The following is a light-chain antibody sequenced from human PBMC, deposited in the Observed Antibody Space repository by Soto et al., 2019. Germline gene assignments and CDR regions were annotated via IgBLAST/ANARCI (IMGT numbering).Light chain of an antibody. CDR2: GAS. J-gene: IGKJ3*01. CDR3: QQSYSLPLT. CDR1: QSISDY. Sequence: DIPMTQSPSSLSASVGDRVAITCRSSQSISDYLNWYQQKPGKALKLVIYGASNLQSGVPPRFSGSGSGSEFTLTISGLQPDDFAIYFRQQSYSLPLTFGPGTKVDV. V-gene: IGKV1-39*01.